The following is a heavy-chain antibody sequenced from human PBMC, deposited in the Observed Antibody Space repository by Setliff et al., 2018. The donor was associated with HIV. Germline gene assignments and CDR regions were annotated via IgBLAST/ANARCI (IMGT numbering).Heavy chain of an antibody. V-gene: IGHV1-8*02. J-gene: IGHJ6*02. CDR1: GYTFTSYD. CDR2: MNPNNGNT. D-gene: IGHD6-13*01. CDR3: ATARYGAAAGIRNYGMDV. Sequence: ASVKVSCKASGYTFTSYDINWVRQTTGQGLEWMGWMNPNNGNTGYAQKFQGRVTMTRNTSISTAYMELSSLRSEDTAVYYCATARYGAAAGIRNYGMDVWGQGTTVTVSS.